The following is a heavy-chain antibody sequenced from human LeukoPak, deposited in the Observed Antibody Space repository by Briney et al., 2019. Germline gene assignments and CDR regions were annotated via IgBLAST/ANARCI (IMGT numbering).Heavy chain of an antibody. D-gene: IGHD1-26*01. Sequence: GGSLRLSCAASGFTFSSYSMNWVRQAPGKGLEWVSYISSSSSTIYYADSVKGRFTISRDNAKNSLYLQMNSLRAEDTAVYYCARERGSGSYSGLANAFDIWGQGTMVTVPS. CDR3: ARERGSGSYSGLANAFDI. J-gene: IGHJ3*02. CDR2: ISSSSSTI. CDR1: GFTFSSYS. V-gene: IGHV3-48*01.